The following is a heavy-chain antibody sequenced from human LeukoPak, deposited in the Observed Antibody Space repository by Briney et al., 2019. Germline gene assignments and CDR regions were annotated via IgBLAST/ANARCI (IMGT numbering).Heavy chain of an antibody. Sequence: GGSLRLSCAASGFTFRRYWMHSVRQGPGKGLVWVSRINSDGSSTSYADSVKGRFTISRDNAKNTLYLQMNSLRAEDTAVYYCAREDSTGFDSWGQGTLVTVSS. CDR3: AREDSTGFDS. J-gene: IGHJ5*01. CDR1: GFTFRRYW. V-gene: IGHV3-74*01. CDR2: INSDGSST. D-gene: IGHD1-14*01.